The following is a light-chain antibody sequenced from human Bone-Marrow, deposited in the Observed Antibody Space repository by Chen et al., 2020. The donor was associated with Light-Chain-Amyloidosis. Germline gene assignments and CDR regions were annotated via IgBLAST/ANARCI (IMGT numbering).Light chain of an antibody. Sequence: QSALTQPSSVSGSPGQSITISCTGTSGDVGTYNYVSWYQQHPGKAPKFMISAVSNRPSGVSNRFSGSKSGNTASLTISGLQAEDEADYYCSSFTSSSSYVFGPGTKVTVL. CDR1: SGDVGTYNY. CDR2: AVS. V-gene: IGLV2-14*01. CDR3: SSFTSSSSYV. J-gene: IGLJ1*01.